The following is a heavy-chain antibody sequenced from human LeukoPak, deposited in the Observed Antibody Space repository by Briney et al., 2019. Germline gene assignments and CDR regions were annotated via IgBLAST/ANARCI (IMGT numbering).Heavy chain of an antibody. D-gene: IGHD4-17*01. CDR2: NYYSGST. CDR3: ARDTYYGGYDFSYYGMDV. CDR1: GGSISNHY. V-gene: IGHV4-59*11. Sequence: KPSETLSLTRTVSGGSISNHYWSWIRQPPGKGLEWIGYNYYSGSTNYNPSLKSRVTISIDASKNQFSLKLSSVTAADTAVYYCARDTYYGGYDFSYYGMDVWGQGTTVIVSS. J-gene: IGHJ6*02.